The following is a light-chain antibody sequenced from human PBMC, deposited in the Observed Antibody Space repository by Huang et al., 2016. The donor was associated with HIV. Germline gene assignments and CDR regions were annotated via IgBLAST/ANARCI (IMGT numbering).Light chain of an antibody. J-gene: IGKJ5*01. Sequence: DIQMTQSPSSLSASVGDRVTIICRASQRISSYLNWYQHKAGKTPKLLIYATSSLHSGVPSRFSGSGSGTDFTLTISGLQPEDFATYYCQQSYSSITFGQGTRLEIK. CDR2: ATS. CDR3: QQSYSSIT. CDR1: QRISSY. V-gene: IGKV1-39*01.